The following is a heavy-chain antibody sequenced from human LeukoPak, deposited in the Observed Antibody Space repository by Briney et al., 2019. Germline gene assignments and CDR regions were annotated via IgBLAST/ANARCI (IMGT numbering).Heavy chain of an antibody. CDR2: IIPILGIA. CDR3: ARGVVVVVAATQGLSDY. Sequence: SVKVSCKASGGTFSSYAISWVRQAPGQGLEWMGRIIPILGIANYAQKFQGRVTITADKSTSTAYMELSSLRSEDTAVYYCARGVVVVVAATQGLSDYWGQGTLVTVSS. V-gene: IGHV1-69*04. CDR1: GGTFSSYA. D-gene: IGHD2-15*01. J-gene: IGHJ4*02.